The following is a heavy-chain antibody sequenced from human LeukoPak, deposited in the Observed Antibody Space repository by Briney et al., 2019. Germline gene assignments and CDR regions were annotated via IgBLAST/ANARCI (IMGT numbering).Heavy chain of an antibody. CDR2: INHSGST. J-gene: IGHJ4*02. Sequence: LETLSLTCAVYGGSFSGYYWSWIRQPPGKGLEWIGEINHSGSTNYNPSLKSRVTISVDTSKNQFSLKLSSVTAADTAVYYCARKKVATIGLDYWGQGTLVTVSS. CDR3: ARKKVATIGLDY. D-gene: IGHD5-12*01. CDR1: GGSFSGYY. V-gene: IGHV4-34*01.